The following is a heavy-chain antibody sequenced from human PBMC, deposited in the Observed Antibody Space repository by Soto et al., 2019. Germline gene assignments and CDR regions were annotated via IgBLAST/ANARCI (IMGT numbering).Heavy chain of an antibody. D-gene: IGHD6-19*01. CDR3: ARDESFVLAGNYYYYGMDV. V-gene: IGHV4-59*01. CDR2: IYYSGST. CDR1: GGSISSYY. Sequence: PSETLSLTCTVSGGSISSYYWSWIRQPPGKGLEWIGYIYYSGSTNYNPSLKSRVTISVDTSKNQFSLKLSSVTAADTAVYYCARDESFVLAGNYYYYGMDVWGQGTTVTVSS. J-gene: IGHJ6*02.